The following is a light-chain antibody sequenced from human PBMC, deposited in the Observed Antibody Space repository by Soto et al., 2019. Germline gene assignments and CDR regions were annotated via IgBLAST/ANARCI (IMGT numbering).Light chain of an antibody. CDR2: AAS. CDR1: QGISSF. J-gene: IGKJ1*01. V-gene: IGKV1-9*01. CDR3: HQDFNLPWT. Sequence: IQLTQTPSSLSASVGDRVTITCRASQGISSFLAWYQQKPGKAPKLLIYAASSLQSGVPSRFSGSGFGTDFTLTITSLQPEDFAVYFCHQDFNLPWTFGQGTKVDIK.